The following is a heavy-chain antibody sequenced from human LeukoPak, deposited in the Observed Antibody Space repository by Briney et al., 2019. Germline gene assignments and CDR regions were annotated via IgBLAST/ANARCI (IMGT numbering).Heavy chain of an antibody. CDR1: GFTFSSYG. CDR3: AGGSLDYFDY. J-gene: IGHJ4*02. Sequence: PGGSLRLSCAASGFTFSSYGMSWVRQAPGKGLEWVSAISGSGGSTYYADSVKGRFTISRDSSKNTLYLQMNSLRAEDTAVYYCAGGSLDYFDYWGQGTLVTVSS. CDR2: ISGSGGST. V-gene: IGHV3-23*01. D-gene: IGHD1-26*01.